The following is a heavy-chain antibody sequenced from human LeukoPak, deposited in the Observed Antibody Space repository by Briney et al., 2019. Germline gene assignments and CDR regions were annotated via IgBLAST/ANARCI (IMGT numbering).Heavy chain of an antibody. CDR3: ARTSPGLGYHFDY. V-gene: IGHV4-59*01. CDR1: GGSISNYY. D-gene: IGHD3-16*01. CDR2: IYYSGST. Sequence: PSETLSLTCTVSGGSISNYYWSWIRQPPGKGLEWIGYIYYSGSTNYNPSLKSRVTISVDTSKDQFSLKLSSVTAADTAVYYCARTSPGLGYHFDYWGQGTLSPSPQ. J-gene: IGHJ4*02.